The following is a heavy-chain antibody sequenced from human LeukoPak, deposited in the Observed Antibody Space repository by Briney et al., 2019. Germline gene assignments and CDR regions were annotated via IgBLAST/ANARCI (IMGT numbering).Heavy chain of an antibody. CDR3: VRVFAVGTTFAFDI. CDR2: VHSSGST. V-gene: IGHV4-4*07. CDR1: GGSISNYY. J-gene: IGHJ3*02. D-gene: IGHD1-26*01. Sequence: SETLSLTCSVSGGSISNYYWSWSRQPAGKGLEYIGRVHSSGSTHYIPSLRSRLTMSVDTSKNQFSLTLTSVTAADTAVYYCVRVFAVGTTFAFDIWGQGTMVTVSS.